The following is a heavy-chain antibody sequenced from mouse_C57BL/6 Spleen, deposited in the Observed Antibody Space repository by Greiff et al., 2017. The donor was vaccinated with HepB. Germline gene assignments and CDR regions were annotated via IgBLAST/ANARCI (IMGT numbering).Heavy chain of an antibody. CDR1: GYAFSSSW. CDR2: IYPGDGDT. J-gene: IGHJ3*01. V-gene: IGHV1-82*01. Sequence: QVQLKQSGPELVKPGASVKISCKASGYAFSSSWMNWVKQRPGKGLEWIGRIYPGDGDTNYNGKFKGKATLTADKSSSTAYMQLSSLTSEDSAVYFCARSLITTVVATGAYWGQGTLVTVSA. D-gene: IGHD1-1*01. CDR3: ARSLITTVVATGAY.